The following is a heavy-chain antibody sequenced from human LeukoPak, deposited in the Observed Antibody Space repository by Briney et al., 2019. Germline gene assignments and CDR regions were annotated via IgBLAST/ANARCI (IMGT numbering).Heavy chain of an antibody. J-gene: IGHJ1*01. D-gene: IGHD6-6*01. CDR2: IYYSGST. CDR1: GGSISSGGYY. V-gene: IGHV4-31*03. CDR3: ARGGAARLHFQN. Sequence: KPSETLSLTCTVSGGSISSGGYYWSWIRQHPGKGLEWIGYIYYSGSTYYNPSLKSRVTISVDTSKNQFSLNLNSVTAADTAAYYCARGGAARLHFQNWGQGTLVTVSS.